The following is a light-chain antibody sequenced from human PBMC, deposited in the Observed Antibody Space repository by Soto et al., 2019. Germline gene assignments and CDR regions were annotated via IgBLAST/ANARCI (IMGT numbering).Light chain of an antibody. V-gene: IGLV4-69*01. CDR3: QTWGTGIQV. CDR2: LNSDGSH. CDR1: SGHSSYA. J-gene: IGLJ2*01. Sequence: QLVLTQSPSASASLGASVKLTCTLSSGHSSYAIAWHQQQPDKGPRYLMKLNSDGSHSKGDGIPDRFSGSSSGAERYFTISSLQSEDEADYDCQTWGTGIQVFGGGTKLTVL.